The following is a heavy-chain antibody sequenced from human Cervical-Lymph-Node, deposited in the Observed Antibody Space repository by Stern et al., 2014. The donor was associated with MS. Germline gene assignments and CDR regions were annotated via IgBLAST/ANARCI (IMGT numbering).Heavy chain of an antibody. CDR3: ATVGDHYDSSGYYYGS. CDR2: IIPIFGTA. Sequence: DQLVESGAEVKKPGSSVKVSCKASGGTFTSYAISWVRQAPGQGLEWMGGIIPIFGTAHYAQKFQGRVTITADESTSTAYMDLRSLRSEDTAIYYCATVGDHYDSSGYYYGSWGQGTQVTVSS. CDR1: GGTFTSYA. D-gene: IGHD3-22*01. V-gene: IGHV1-69*01. J-gene: IGHJ4*02.